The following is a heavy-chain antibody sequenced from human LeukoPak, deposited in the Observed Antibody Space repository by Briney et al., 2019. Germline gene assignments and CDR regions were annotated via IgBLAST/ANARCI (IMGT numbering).Heavy chain of an antibody. D-gene: IGHD3-10*01. CDR2: MNPNSGNT. Sequence: ASVKVSCKASGYTFTSYDINWVRQATGQGLEWMGWMNPNSGNTGYAQKFQGRVTMTRNTSISTAYMELSSLRSEDTAVYYCARGRYYGSGSYYVPFDPWGQGTLVTVSS. J-gene: IGHJ5*02. CDR1: GYTFTSYD. V-gene: IGHV1-8*01. CDR3: ARGRYYGSGSYYVPFDP.